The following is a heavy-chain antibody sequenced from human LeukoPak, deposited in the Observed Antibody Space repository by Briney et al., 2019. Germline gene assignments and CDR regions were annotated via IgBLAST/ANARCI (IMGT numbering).Heavy chain of an antibody. CDR3: AKGIIAAAGDYYYYYYMDV. Sequence: GGSLRLSCAASGFTFSSYGMHWVRQAPGKGLEWVAFIRYDGSNKYYADSVKGRFTISRDNSKNTLYLQMNSLRAEDTAVYYCAKGIIAAAGDYYYYYYMDVWGKGTTVTISS. J-gene: IGHJ6*03. CDR1: GFTFSSYG. D-gene: IGHD6-13*01. V-gene: IGHV3-30*02. CDR2: IRYDGSNK.